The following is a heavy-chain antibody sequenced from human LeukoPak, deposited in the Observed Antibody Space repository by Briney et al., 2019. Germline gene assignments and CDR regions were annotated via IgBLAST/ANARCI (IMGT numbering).Heavy chain of an antibody. Sequence: GGSLRLSCGASGFTLSDSYMSWIRQAPGKGLEWVSYILMSTNYTSYAASVKGRSTISRDNAKNSLYLQMNSLRAEDTALYYCAKEGGTRGTFDVWGQGTMVTVSS. J-gene: IGHJ3*01. CDR1: GFTLSDSY. CDR3: AKEGGTRGTFDV. D-gene: IGHD3/OR15-3a*01. CDR2: ILMSTNYT. V-gene: IGHV3-11*05.